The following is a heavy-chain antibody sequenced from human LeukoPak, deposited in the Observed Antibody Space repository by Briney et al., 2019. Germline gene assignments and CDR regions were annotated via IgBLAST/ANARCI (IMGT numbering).Heavy chain of an antibody. D-gene: IGHD4-17*01. J-gene: IGHJ3*02. Sequence: SETLSLTCTVSGYSISSGYYWGWIRQPPGKGLEWIGSIYHSGSTYYNPSLKSRVTISVDTSKNQFSLQLNSVTPEDTAVYYCARGVYGDYVDAFDIWGQGTMVTVSS. CDR2: IYHSGST. CDR1: GYSISSGYY. V-gene: IGHV4-38-2*02. CDR3: ARGVYGDYVDAFDI.